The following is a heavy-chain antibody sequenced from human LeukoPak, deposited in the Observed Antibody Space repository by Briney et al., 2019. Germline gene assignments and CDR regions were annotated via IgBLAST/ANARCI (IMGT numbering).Heavy chain of an antibody. V-gene: IGHV3-48*03. CDR2: ISSSGSTI. CDR3: ARGVSTWFGELRAFYYYYYYMDV. Sequence: GGSLRLSCAASGFTFSSYEMNWVRQAPGKGLEWVSYISSSGSTIYYADSVKGRFTISRDNAKNSLYLQMNSLRAEDTAVYYCARGVSTWFGELRAFYYYYYYMDVWGKGTTVTVSS. CDR1: GFTFSSYE. J-gene: IGHJ6*03. D-gene: IGHD3-10*01.